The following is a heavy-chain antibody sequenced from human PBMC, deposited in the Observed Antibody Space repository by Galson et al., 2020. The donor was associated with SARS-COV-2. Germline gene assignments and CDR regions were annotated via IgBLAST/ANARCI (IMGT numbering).Heavy chain of an antibody. CDR1: GDSIRSNYY. CDR2: IRHDGDT. J-gene: IGHJ2*01. V-gene: IGHV4-38-2*02. CDR3: GREGWGGGCKRQGRLGFVDV. Sequence: SETLSLTCNVSGDSIRSNYYWAWIRQPPGKGLEWIGIIRHDGDTFHNPSLESRVSIAVDTSKNQFSLKLKSVNAADTAVYYCGREGWGGGCKRQGRLGFVDVWGRGTLVTVSS. D-gene: IGHD2-15*01.